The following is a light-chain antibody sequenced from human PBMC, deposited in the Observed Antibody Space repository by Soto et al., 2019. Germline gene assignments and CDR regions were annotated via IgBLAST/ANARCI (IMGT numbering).Light chain of an antibody. J-gene: IGLJ1*01. CDR1: SSDVGGYNY. CDR3: CSYVGSNNYV. V-gene: IGLV2-8*01. CDR2: EVT. Sequence: QSALTQPPSASGSPGQSVAISCTGTSSDVGGYNYVSWYQQYPGKAPKLIMYEVTKRPSGVPDRFSGSKSGNTASLTVSGLQAEDEADYYCCSYVGSNNYVFGTVTKVTVL.